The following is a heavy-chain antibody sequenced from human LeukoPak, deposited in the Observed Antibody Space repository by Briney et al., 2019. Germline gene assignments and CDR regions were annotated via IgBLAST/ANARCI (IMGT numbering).Heavy chain of an antibody. Sequence: ASVRVSCKASGYTFTGYYMHWVRQAPGQGLEWMAWINPNSGGTNYAETFQGRVTMTRDTSISTAYMELSRLRSDDTAVYYCARATLDDAFEVWGQVTTVTVAS. CDR2: INPNSGGT. CDR3: ARATLDDAFEV. V-gene: IGHV1-2*02. CDR1: GYTFTGYY. J-gene: IGHJ3*01.